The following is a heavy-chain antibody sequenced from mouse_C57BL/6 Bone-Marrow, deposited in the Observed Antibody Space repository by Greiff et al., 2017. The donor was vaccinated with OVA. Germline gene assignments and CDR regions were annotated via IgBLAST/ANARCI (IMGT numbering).Heavy chain of an antibody. Sequence: QVQLQQPGAELVKPGASVKLSCKASGYTFTSYWMHWVKQRPGQGLEWIGMIHPNSGNTNYNEKFKSKATLTVDKSSSTAYMQLSSLTSEDSAVYYCARWGWDSFDYWGQGTTLTVSS. CDR1: GYTFTSYW. CDR3: ARWGWDSFDY. CDR2: IHPNSGNT. J-gene: IGHJ2*01. V-gene: IGHV1-64*01. D-gene: IGHD3-3*01.